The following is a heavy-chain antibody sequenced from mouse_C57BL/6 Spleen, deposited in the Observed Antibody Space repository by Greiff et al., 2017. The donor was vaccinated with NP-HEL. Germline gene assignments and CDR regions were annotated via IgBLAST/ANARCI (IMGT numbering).Heavy chain of an antibody. Sequence: EVQLVESEGGLVQPGGSMKLSCTASGFTFSDYYMAWVRQVPDKGLEWVATINYDGSNTYYPDSLKGRFTISRDNAKNTLYLQMSSLKSEDTATYYCARGGAAQATPFAYWGQGTLVTVSA. D-gene: IGHD3-2*02. CDR1: GFTFSDYY. CDR3: ARGGAAQATPFAY. CDR2: INYDGSNT. V-gene: IGHV5-16*01. J-gene: IGHJ3*01.